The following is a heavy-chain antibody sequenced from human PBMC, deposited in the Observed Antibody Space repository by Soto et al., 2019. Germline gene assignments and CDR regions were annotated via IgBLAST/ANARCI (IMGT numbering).Heavy chain of an antibody. Sequence: PGESLKISCKGSGYSFTSYCISWVRQMPGKGLEWMGRIDPSDSYTNYSPSFQGHVTISADKSISTAYLQWSSLKASDTAMYYCARRQVRSIVGATVAFDIWGQGTMVTVSS. V-gene: IGHV5-10-1*01. CDR1: GYSFTSYC. D-gene: IGHD1-26*01. CDR3: ARRQVRSIVGATVAFDI. J-gene: IGHJ3*02. CDR2: IDPSDSYT.